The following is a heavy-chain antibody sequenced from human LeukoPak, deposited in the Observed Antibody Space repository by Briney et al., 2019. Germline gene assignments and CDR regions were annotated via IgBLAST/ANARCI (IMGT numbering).Heavy chain of an antibody. CDR2: INHSGST. Sequence: SETLSLTCAVYGGSFSGYYWSWIRQPPGKGLEWIGEINHSGSTNYNPSLKSRVTISVDTSKNQFSLKLSSVTAADTAVYYCARGRGYPDYWGQGTLVTVSS. CDR1: GGSFSGYY. J-gene: IGHJ4*02. D-gene: IGHD3-22*01. V-gene: IGHV4-34*01. CDR3: ARGRGYPDY.